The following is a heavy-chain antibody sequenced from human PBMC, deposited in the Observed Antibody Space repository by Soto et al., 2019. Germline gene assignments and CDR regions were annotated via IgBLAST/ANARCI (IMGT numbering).Heavy chain of an antibody. V-gene: IGHV1-2*04. J-gene: IGHJ3*02. CDR2: INPNSGGT. CDR1: GYTFTGYY. D-gene: IGHD4-17*01. Sequence: ASVKVSCKASGYTFTGYYMHWVRQAPGQGLEWMGWINPNSGGTNYAQKFQGWVTMTRDTSISTAYMELSRLRSDDTAVYYCARDGDYGDYVGDAFDIWGQGPMVTVPS. CDR3: ARDGDYGDYVGDAFDI.